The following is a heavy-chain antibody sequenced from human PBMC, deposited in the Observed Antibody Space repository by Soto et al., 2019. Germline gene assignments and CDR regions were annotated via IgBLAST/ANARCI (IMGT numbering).Heavy chain of an antibody. CDR2: IHYSGRT. J-gene: IGHJ5*02. CDR1: GGSITSDAYY. D-gene: IGHD3-22*01. Sequence: PSETLSLTCAVSGGSITSDAYYWTWIRQHPGKGLEWIAYIHYSGRTYYNPSLKSRVTISADTSNNQFSLKLSSVTAADTAVYYCARYYFDSSGYSNWFDPWGQGTLVTVSS. CDR3: ARYYFDSSGYSNWFDP. V-gene: IGHV4-31*11.